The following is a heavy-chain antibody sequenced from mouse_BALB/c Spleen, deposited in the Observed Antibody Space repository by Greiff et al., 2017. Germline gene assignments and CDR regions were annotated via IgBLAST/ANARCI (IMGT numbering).Heavy chain of an antibody. CDR1: GYTFTSYW. V-gene: IGHV1S81*02. CDR3: ACYDGRDY. Sequence: QVQLQQPGAELVKPGASVKLSCKASGYTFTSYWMHWVKQRPGQGLEWIGEINPSNGRTNYNEKFKSKATLTVDKSSSTAYMQLSSLTSEDSAVYYCACYDGRDYWGQGTTLTVSS. J-gene: IGHJ2*01. D-gene: IGHD1-1*01. CDR2: INPSNGRT.